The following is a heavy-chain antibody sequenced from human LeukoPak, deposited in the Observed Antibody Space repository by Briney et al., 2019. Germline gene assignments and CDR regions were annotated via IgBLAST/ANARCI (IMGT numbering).Heavy chain of an antibody. CDR1: GFTFSSSA. CDR3: ARDTKIAVAGRGSYWYFDL. J-gene: IGHJ2*01. CDR2: ISASGGST. D-gene: IGHD6-19*01. V-gene: IGHV3-23*01. Sequence: PGGSLRLSCAASGFTFSSSAMSWVRQVPGKGLEWVSGISASGGSTYYADSVKGRFTISRDNSKNTLYLQMNSLRAEDTAVYYCARDTKIAVAGRGSYWYFDLWGRGTLVTVSS.